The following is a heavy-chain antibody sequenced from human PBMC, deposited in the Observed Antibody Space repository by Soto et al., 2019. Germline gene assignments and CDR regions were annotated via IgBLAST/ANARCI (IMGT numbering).Heavy chain of an antibody. CDR1: GYTFSSYD. V-gene: IGHV1-8*01. Sequence: QVQLVQSGAEVEKPGAAVKVSCKASGYTFSSYDINWVRQATGQGPEWMGWMNPNSGNTGYAQKFQGRVTMTRDTSITTAYMELSSLRSEDTDVYYCAIGKTLENWGQGTLVTVSS. D-gene: IGHD1-1*01. CDR2: MNPNSGNT. CDR3: AIGKTLEN. J-gene: IGHJ4*02.